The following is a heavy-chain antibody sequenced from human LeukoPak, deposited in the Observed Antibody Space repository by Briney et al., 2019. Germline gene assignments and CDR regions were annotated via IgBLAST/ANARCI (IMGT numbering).Heavy chain of an antibody. J-gene: IGHJ4*02. D-gene: IGHD2-15*01. CDR3: ARGGWNYFDY. CDR1: GGSISSGGYS. Sequence: SSETLSLTCAVSGGSISSGGYSWRWIRQPPGKGLEWIGYIYHSGSTYYNPSLKSRVTISVDRSKNQFSLKLSSVTAADTAVYYCARGGWNYFDYWGQGTLVTVSS. CDR2: IYHSGST. V-gene: IGHV4-30-2*01.